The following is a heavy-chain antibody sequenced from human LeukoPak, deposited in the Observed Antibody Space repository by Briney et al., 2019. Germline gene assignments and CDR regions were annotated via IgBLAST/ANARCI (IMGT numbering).Heavy chain of an antibody. V-gene: IGHV4-4*02. Sequence: SETLSLTCAVSGGSISSSNWWSWVRQPPGKGLEWIGEIYHSGSTNYNPSLKSRVTISVDKSKNQFSLKLSSVTAADTAVYYCASDDKILGSYWYFDLWGRGTLVTVSS. D-gene: IGHD3-10*02. CDR2: IYHSGST. CDR3: ASDDKILGSYWYFDL. J-gene: IGHJ2*01. CDR1: GGSISSSNW.